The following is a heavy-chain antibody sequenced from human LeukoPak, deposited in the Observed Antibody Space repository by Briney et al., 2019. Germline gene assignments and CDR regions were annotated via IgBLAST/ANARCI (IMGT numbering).Heavy chain of an antibody. D-gene: IGHD6-13*01. J-gene: IGHJ4*02. Sequence: ASVKVSCKASGFTFTDYYIHWVRQAPGQGLEWMGSIHPKSGGTKYAQKFQGWVTVTRDTSISAAYMELSRLTSDDTAVYYCARDPPAAGSTEFDFWGQGTLVTVSS. CDR1: GFTFTDYY. CDR2: IHPKSGGT. CDR3: ARDPPAAGSTEFDF. V-gene: IGHV1-2*04.